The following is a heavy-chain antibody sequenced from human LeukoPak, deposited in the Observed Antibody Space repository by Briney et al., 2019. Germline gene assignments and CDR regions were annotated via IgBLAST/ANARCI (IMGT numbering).Heavy chain of an antibody. D-gene: IGHD5-12*01. J-gene: IGHJ4*02. Sequence: GASVKVSCKASGGTFSSYAISWVRQAPGQGLEWMGGITPIFGTANYAQKFQGRVTITADESTSTAYMELSSLRSEDTAVYYCARGLATIGGGYYFDYWGQGTLVTVSS. CDR1: GGTFSSYA. V-gene: IGHV1-69*01. CDR3: ARGLATIGGGYYFDY. CDR2: ITPIFGTA.